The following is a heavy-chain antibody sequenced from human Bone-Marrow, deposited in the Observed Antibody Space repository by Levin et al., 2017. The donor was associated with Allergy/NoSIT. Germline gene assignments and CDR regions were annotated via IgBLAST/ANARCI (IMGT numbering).Heavy chain of an antibody. Sequence: PGGSLRLSCKASGYIFTGQYMHWVRQAPGQGLEWMGRINPDSGGTNYAQKFQDRVTMTRDTSISTAYMELRRLISDDTAMYYCASTTTGGGMDVWGQGTTVTVSS. CDR2: INPDSGGT. D-gene: IGHD4-17*01. CDR3: ASTTTGGGMDV. V-gene: IGHV1-2*02. CDR1: GYIFTGQY. J-gene: IGHJ6*02.